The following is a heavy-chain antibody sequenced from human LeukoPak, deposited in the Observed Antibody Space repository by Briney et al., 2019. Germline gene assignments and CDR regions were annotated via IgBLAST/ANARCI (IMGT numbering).Heavy chain of an antibody. CDR3: ARDSYYYGSGSAFDY. D-gene: IGHD3-10*01. Sequence: VASVKVSCKASGGTFSSYAISWVRQAPGQGLEWMGRIIPIFGTANYAQKFQGRVTIITDESTSTAYMELSSLRSEDTAVYYCARDSYYYGSGSAFDYWGQGTLVTVSS. CDR2: IIPIFGTA. J-gene: IGHJ4*02. CDR1: GGTFSSYA. V-gene: IGHV1-69*05.